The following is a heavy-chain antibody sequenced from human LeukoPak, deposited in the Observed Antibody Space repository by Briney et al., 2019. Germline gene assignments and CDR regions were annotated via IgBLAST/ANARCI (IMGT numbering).Heavy chain of an antibody. CDR1: GLTFSDSY. CDR3: ATASLYCDI. V-gene: IGHV3-11*04. CDR2: ISSGGNTI. Sequence: GGSLRLSCAASGLTFSDSYMSWIRQAPGKGLEWVSYISSGGNTIKYADSVKGRFTISRANARNSLYLQMNGLRAEDTAVYYCATASLYCDIWGQGTRVTVSS. J-gene: IGHJ4*02.